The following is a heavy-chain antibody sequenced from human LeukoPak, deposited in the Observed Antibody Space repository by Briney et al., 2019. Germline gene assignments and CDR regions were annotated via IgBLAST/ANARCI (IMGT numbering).Heavy chain of an antibody. CDR1: GGSISSGSYY. Sequence: SQTLSLTCTVSGGSISSGSYYWGWIRQPAGKGLEWIGRIYTSGSTNYNPSLKSRVTISVDTSKNQFSLKLSSVTAADTAVYYCASTGYDFWSGYYGNFDYWGQGTLVTVSS. CDR2: IYTSGST. J-gene: IGHJ4*02. CDR3: ASTGYDFWSGYYGNFDY. V-gene: IGHV4-61*02. D-gene: IGHD3-3*01.